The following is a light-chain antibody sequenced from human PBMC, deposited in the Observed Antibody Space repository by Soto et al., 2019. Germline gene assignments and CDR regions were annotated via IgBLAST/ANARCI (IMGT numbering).Light chain of an antibody. CDR2: CAS. V-gene: IGKV4-1*01. Sequence: DIVLTQSPDSLAVSLGERATINCKSSRSLFYIPNNKIYLAWYQQKSGQPPKLLIECASTRESGVPDRFGGSGTGTEFTLTISSLQPEDVAVYYCQQYYFPPHTFGQGTKLEIK. CDR3: QQYYFPPHT. J-gene: IGKJ2*01. CDR1: RSLFYIPNNKIY.